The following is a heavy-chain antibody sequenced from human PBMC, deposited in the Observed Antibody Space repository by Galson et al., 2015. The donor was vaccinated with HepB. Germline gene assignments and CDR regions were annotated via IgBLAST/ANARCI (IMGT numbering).Heavy chain of an antibody. CDR2: IVVGSGNT. V-gene: IGHV1-58*02. J-gene: IGHJ6*03. CDR3: AARSSSWYRKNYYYMDV. D-gene: IGHD6-13*01. Sequence: SVKVSCKASGFTFTRSAMQWVRQARGQRLEWIGWIVVGSGNTNYAQKFQERVTITRDMSTSTAYMELSSLRSEDTAVYYCAARSSSWYRKNYYYMDVWGKGTTVTVSS. CDR1: GFTFTRSA.